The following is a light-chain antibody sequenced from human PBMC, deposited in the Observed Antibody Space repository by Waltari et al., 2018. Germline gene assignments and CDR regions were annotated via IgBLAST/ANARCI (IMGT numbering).Light chain of an antibody. J-gene: IGLJ1*01. CDR1: SSDVVGYNF. CDR2: DVS. Sequence: QSVLTQPASASGSPGQSITISCTGTSSDVVGYNFVSWYQQHPGKAPKLMIYDVSNRPSGVSNRFSGSKSGNTASLTISGLQAEDEADYYCSSYTSSNTLGFGTGTKVTVL. V-gene: IGLV2-14*03. CDR3: SSYTSSNTLG.